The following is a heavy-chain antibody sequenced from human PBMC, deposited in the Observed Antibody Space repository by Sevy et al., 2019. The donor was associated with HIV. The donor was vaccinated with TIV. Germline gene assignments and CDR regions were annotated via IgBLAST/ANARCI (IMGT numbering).Heavy chain of an antibody. CDR3: ARVGLQYYYYGMDV. V-gene: IGHV3-7*01. CDR2: IKQDGSEK. J-gene: IGHJ6*02. D-gene: IGHD4-4*01. Sequence: GGSLRLSCAASGFTFSSYWMSRVRQAPRKGLEWVANIKQDGSEKYYVDSVKGRFTISRDNAKNSLYLQMNSLRAEDTAVYYCARVGLQYYYYGMDVWGQGTTVTVSS. CDR1: GFTFSSYW.